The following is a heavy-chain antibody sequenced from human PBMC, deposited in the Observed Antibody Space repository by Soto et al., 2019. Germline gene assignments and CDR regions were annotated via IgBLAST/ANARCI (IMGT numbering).Heavy chain of an antibody. Sequence: EVQLVESGGGLVKPGGSLRLSCAASGFTFSSYSMNWVRQAPGKGLEWVSSISSRSSYIYYADSVKGRFTISRDNAKNSLYLHMNRLRAEDTAVYYCARESGLGYWGQGTLVTVSS. J-gene: IGHJ4*02. CDR3: ARESGLGY. V-gene: IGHV3-21*01. CDR1: GFTFSSYS. D-gene: IGHD3-9*01. CDR2: ISSRSSYI.